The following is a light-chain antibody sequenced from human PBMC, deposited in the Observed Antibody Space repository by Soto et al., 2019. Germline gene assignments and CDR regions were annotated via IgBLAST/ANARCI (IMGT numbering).Light chain of an antibody. Sequence: EIVVTQSPATLSVSPGERATLSCRASQSVGNNFAWYQQKPGQAPRLLIFATSTRATGVPARFSGSGSGTEFTLTIGSLQSEDFAVYYCQQYGAWPITFGGGAKVEI. V-gene: IGKV3-15*01. CDR2: ATS. J-gene: IGKJ4*01. CDR3: QQYGAWPIT. CDR1: QSVGNN.